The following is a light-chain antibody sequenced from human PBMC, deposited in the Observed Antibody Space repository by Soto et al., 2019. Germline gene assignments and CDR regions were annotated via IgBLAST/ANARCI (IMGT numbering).Light chain of an antibody. CDR2: EVS. V-gene: IGLV2-8*01. CDR1: SSDVGGYNY. CDR3: SSYAGSNEVV. Sequence: QSALTHPPAASGSPGQSVTISCTGTSSDVGGYNYVSWYQQHPGKAPKLMIYEVSKRPSGVPDRFSGSKSGNTASLTVSGLQAEDEADYYCSSYAGSNEVVFGGGTKLTVL. J-gene: IGLJ2*01.